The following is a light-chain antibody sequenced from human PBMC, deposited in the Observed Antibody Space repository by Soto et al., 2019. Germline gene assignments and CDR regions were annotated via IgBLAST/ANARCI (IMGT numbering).Light chain of an antibody. CDR2: DVS. J-gene: IGKJ1*01. CDR1: QSISGW. V-gene: IGKV1-5*01. Sequence: DIQMTQSPSTLSASIGDRVTITCRASQSISGWLAWYQQKPGKAPKLLISDVSSLESGVPSRFSGSGSVTKFTLTISSLQPDDFAVYYCQQYHDYWTFGPGTKVEVK. CDR3: QQYHDYWT.